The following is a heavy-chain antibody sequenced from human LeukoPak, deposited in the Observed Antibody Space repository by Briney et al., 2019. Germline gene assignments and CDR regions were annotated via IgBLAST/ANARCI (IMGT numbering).Heavy chain of an antibody. V-gene: IGHV3-21*01. J-gene: IGHJ4*02. CDR3: ARDGWATFDY. CDR1: GFTFSSYS. CDR2: ISSSSTYI. Sequence: GGSLRLSCAASGFTFSSYSVNWVRQAPGKGLAWVSSISSSSTYIYYADSVRGRFTISRDNAKKSLFLQMNSLRAEDTAVYYCARDGWATFDYWGQGTLVTVSS. D-gene: IGHD5-12*01.